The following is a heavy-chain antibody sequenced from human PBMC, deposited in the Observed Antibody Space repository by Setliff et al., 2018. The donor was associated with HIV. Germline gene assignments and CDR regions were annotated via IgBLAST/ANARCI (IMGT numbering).Heavy chain of an antibody. CDR3: AREGSARYYDSSGYSRGGYNGNAEEY. J-gene: IGHJ4*02. Sequence: ASVKVSCKASGYTFTRYFMHCVRQAPGQGLEWLGMINPSGGSTWYAQKFQGRVTMTRDTSTSTVYMELSSLRSEDTAVYYCAREGSARYYDSSGYSRGGYNGNAEEYWGQGTLVTVSS. V-gene: IGHV1-46*01. CDR1: GYTFTRYF. D-gene: IGHD3-22*01. CDR2: INPSGGST.